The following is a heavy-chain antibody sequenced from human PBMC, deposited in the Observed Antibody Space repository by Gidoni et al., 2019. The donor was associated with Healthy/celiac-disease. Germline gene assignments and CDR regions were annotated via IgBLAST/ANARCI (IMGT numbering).Heavy chain of an antibody. CDR3: ARRVFGVGQDYYYYYYMDV. D-gene: IGHD3-3*01. CDR2: IYDSGST. J-gene: IGHJ6*03. V-gene: IGHV4-39*01. CDR1: VGSLSPSSYS. Sequence: QLQLQESGPGLVKPSETLSLTCTVSVGSLSPSSYSWGWIRQPPGKGLEWIGSIYDSGSTYYNPALKSRVTISVDTSKNQFSLKLSSVTAADTAVYYCARRVFGVGQDYYYYYYMDVGGKGTTVTVSS.